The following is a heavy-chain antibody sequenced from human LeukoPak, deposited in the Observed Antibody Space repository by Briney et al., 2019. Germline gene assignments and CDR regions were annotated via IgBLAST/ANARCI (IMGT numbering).Heavy chain of an antibody. CDR1: GFTFSRDW. Sequence: QTGGSLRLSCAASGFTFSRDWMHWVRQAPGKGPVWVSRISDDGSITTYADPVKGRFTISRDNAKSTMFLQMNSLRVEDTAVYFCARRYFQTNVYDRHFDHWGQGILVTVSS. J-gene: IGHJ4*02. CDR3: ARRYFQTNVYDRHFDH. D-gene: IGHD2-8*01. CDR2: ISDDGSIT. V-gene: IGHV3-74*03.